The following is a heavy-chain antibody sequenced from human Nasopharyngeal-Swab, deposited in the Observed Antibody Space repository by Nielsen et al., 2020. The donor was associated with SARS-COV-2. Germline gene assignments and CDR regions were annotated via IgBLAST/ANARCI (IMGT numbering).Heavy chain of an antibody. CDR2: INHSGST. CDR1: GGSFSGYY. V-gene: IGHV4-34*01. Sequence: SETLSLTCAVYGGSFSGYYWSWIRQPPGKGLEWIGEINHSGSTNYNPSLKSRVTISVDTSKNQFSLKLSSVTAADTAVYYCARALGIPMIVIDAFDIWGQGTMVTVSS. D-gene: IGHD3-22*01. CDR3: ARALGIPMIVIDAFDI. J-gene: IGHJ3*02.